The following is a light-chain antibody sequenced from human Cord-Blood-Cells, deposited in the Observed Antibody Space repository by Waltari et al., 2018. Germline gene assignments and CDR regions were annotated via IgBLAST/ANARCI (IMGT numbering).Light chain of an antibody. CDR3: QSYDSSLSGSKV. CDR1: SSNIGAGYD. CDR2: GNS. V-gene: IGLV1-40*01. Sequence: QSVLTQPPSVSGAPGQRVTISCTGSSSNIGAGYDVHWYQQLPGTAPKLLIYGNSNRPSGVPDRFSCSKSVTSASLAITGLQAEDEADYYCQSYDSSLSGSKVFGTGTKVTVL. J-gene: IGLJ1*01.